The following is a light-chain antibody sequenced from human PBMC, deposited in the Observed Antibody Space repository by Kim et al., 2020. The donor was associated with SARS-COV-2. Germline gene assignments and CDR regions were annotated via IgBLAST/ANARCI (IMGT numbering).Light chain of an antibody. CDR2: GAS. Sequence: SPGERATLSCRASQSVSSNLAWYQQKPGQAPRLLIYGASTRATGIPARFSGSGSGTEITLTISSLQSEDFAVYYCQQYNNWPGLTFGGGTKVDIK. CDR1: QSVSSN. CDR3: QQYNNWPGLT. J-gene: IGKJ4*02. V-gene: IGKV3-15*01.